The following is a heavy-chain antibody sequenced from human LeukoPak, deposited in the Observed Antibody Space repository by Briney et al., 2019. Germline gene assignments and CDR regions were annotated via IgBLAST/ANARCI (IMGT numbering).Heavy chain of an antibody. D-gene: IGHD2/OR15-2a*01. Sequence: SDTLSLTCTVSGYSLTNGHYWAWIRQPPGKGLEWIGRFYHGGSTYYNPSLNSRVTISGDASKNQFSLKVNSVTAADTAVYYCAKKDSFIALWGQGPLVTVSS. CDR3: AKKDSFIAL. V-gene: IGHV4-38-2*02. CDR1: GYSLTNGHY. CDR2: FYHGGST. J-gene: IGHJ1*01.